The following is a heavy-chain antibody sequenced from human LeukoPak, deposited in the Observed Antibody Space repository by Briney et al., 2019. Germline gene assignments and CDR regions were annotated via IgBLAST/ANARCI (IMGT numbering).Heavy chain of an antibody. CDR2: ISSSSSCI. D-gene: IGHD3-22*01. V-gene: IGHV3-21*01. CDR1: GFTFSSYS. Sequence: GRSLRLSCAASGFTFSSYSMNWVRQAPGKGLGLVSSISSSSSCIYYADSLKGRFTITRDNDKNSMYLKMNSLRAEDTAVYYCARDSYYYDSSGYYYDYFDYWGQGTLVTVSS. CDR3: ARDSYYYDSSGYYYDYFDY. J-gene: IGHJ4*02.